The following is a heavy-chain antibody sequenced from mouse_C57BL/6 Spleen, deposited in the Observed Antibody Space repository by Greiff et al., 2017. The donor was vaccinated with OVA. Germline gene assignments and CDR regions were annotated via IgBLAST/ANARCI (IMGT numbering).Heavy chain of an antibody. Sequence: VQLQQSGAELARPGASVKLSCKASGYTFTSYGISWVKQRTGKGLEWIGEIYPRSGNTYYNEKLKGKATLTADKSSSTAYMELRSLTSEDSAVYFCARKIDYGSRVYYYAMDYWGQGTSVTVSS. V-gene: IGHV1-81*01. D-gene: IGHD1-1*01. CDR1: GYTFTSYG. CDR3: ARKIDYGSRVYYYAMDY. CDR2: IYPRSGNT. J-gene: IGHJ4*01.